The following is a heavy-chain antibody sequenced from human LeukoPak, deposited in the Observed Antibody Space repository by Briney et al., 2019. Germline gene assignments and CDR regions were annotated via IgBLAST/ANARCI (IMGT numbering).Heavy chain of an antibody. V-gene: IGHV1-69*13. D-gene: IGHD2-15*01. CDR1: GGTFSSYA. CDR3: ARGVVVVAATTLGPLDS. J-gene: IGHJ4*02. Sequence: SVKVSCKASGGTFSSYAISWVRQAPGQGLEWMGGIIPIFGTANYAQKFQGRVTITADESTSTAYMEVSSLRSGGTAVYYCARGVVVVAATTLGPLDSWGQGTLVTVSS. CDR2: IIPIFGTA.